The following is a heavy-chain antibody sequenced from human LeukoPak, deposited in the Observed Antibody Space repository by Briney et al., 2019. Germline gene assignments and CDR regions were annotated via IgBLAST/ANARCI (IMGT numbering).Heavy chain of an antibody. CDR3: AKDPGYYGSGSYFTCFDY. CDR1: GFTFSSYG. V-gene: IGHV3-30*02. D-gene: IGHD3-10*01. J-gene: IGHJ4*02. CDR2: IRYEGSNK. Sequence: GGSLRLSCAASGFTFSSYGMHWGRHAPGKGLEWVAFIRYEGSNKYYADSVKGRFTISRDNSKNTLYLQMNSLRAEDTAVYYCAKDPGYYGSGSYFTCFDYWGQGTLVTVSS.